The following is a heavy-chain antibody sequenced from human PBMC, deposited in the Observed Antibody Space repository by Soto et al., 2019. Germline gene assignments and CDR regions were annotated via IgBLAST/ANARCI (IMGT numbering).Heavy chain of an antibody. CDR3: ARVWVFGVSGPGAFDI. J-gene: IGHJ3*02. D-gene: IGHD3-3*01. CDR1: GYAFTSYA. CDR2: INAGNGNT. V-gene: IGHV1-3*01. Sequence: GASVEVSSKACGYAFTSYALHSLRQAPGQRLEWMGWINAGNGNTKYSQKFQGRVTITRDTSASTAYMELSSLRSEDTAVYYCARVWVFGVSGPGAFDIWGQGTMVTVSS.